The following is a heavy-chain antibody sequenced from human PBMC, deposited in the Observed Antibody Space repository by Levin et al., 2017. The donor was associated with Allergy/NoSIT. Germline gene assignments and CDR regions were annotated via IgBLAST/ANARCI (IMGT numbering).Heavy chain of an antibody. CDR3: ARLGAYSGIFDY. V-gene: IGHV4-39*01. CDR2: IYYSGST. CDR1: GGSISSSSYY. D-gene: IGHD1-26*01. Sequence: SETLSLTCTVSGGSISSSSYYWGWIRQPPGKGLEWIGSIYYSGSTYYNPSLKSRVTISVDTSKNQFSLKLSSVTAADTAVYYCARLGAYSGIFDYWGQGTLVTVSS. J-gene: IGHJ4*02.